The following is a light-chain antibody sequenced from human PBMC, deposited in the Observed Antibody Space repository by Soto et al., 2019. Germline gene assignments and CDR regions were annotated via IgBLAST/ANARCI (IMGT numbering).Light chain of an antibody. V-gene: IGLV2-14*01. CDR2: EVS. CDR3: CSYTSSTTLV. Sequence: QSALTQPASVSGSPGRSITISCTGTSSDVGGYNYVSWYQQHPGKAPKTLIYEVSNRPSGVSDRFFGSKSGSTASLTISGLQAEDEADYYCCSYTSSTTLVFGTGTKVTVL. CDR1: SSDVGGYNY. J-gene: IGLJ1*01.